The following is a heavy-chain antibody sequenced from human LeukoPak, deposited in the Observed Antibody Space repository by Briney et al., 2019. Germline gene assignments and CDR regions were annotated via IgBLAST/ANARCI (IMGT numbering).Heavy chain of an antibody. CDR2: ISAYNGNT. CDR1: GYTFSSYG. J-gene: IGHJ5*02. D-gene: IGHD2-15*01. CDR3: ARDWENCSGGSCYAVYNWFDP. V-gene: IGHV1-18*01. Sequence: ASVKVSCKASGYTFSSYGISWVRQAPGQGLEWMGWISAYNGNTNYAQKLQGRVTMTTDTSTSTAYMELRSLRSDDTAVYYCARDWENCSGGSCYAVYNWFDPWGRGTLVTVSS.